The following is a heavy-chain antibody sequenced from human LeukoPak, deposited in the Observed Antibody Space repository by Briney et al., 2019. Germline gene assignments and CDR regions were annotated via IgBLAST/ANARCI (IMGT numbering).Heavy chain of an antibody. CDR1: GYTFSRYD. V-gene: IGHV1-8*01. Sequence: GASVRVSCTASGYTFSRYDINWVRQATGHGVEWMGWMNLNSGNTGYAQKFPGRVTMTRNTSISTAYMELSSLRSEDTAVYYCAAYYDILTDAVDIWGQGTMVTVSS. CDR3: AAYYDILTDAVDI. J-gene: IGHJ3*02. CDR2: MNLNSGNT. D-gene: IGHD3-9*01.